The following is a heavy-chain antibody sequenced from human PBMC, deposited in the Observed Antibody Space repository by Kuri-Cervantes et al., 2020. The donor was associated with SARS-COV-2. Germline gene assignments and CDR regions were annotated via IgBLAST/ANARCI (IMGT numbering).Heavy chain of an antibody. CDR2: ISGSGGST. V-gene: IGHV3-23*01. D-gene: IGHD5-24*01. J-gene: IGHJ6*02. CDR3: ARGEMSASRPGFLDYYYHGMDV. Sequence: GESLKISCAASGFTFSSYAMSWVRQAPGKGLEWVSAISGSGGSTYYADSVKGRFTISRDNSKNTLYLQMNTLRAEDTAVYYCARGEMSASRPGFLDYYYHGMDVWGQGTTVTVSS. CDR1: GFTFSSYA.